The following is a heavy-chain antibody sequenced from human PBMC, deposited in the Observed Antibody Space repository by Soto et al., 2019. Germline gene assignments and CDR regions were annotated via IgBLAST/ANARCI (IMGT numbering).Heavy chain of an antibody. Sequence: QVQLVESGGGVVQPGRSLRLSCAASGFTFSSYGMHWVRQAPGKGLEWVAVIWYDGSNKYYSDSVKGRFTISRDNSKNTLYLQMNSLRAEDMCVCYCASGSNPFYYYGMDVWGQGTTVTVSS. CDR2: IWYDGSNK. J-gene: IGHJ6*02. CDR3: ASGSNPFYYYGMDV. CDR1: GFTFSSYG. D-gene: IGHD2-2*01. V-gene: IGHV3-33*01.